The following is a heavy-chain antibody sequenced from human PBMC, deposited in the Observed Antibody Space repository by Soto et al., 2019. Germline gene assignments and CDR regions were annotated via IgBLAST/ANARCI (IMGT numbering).Heavy chain of an antibody. V-gene: IGHV3-23*01. J-gene: IGHJ5*02. CDR2: IDGSGGIT. Sequence: GGSLRLSCAASGFPFGTTDMSWVRQAPGEGLEWVSTIDGSGGITFYADSVKGRFTISRDNSRNTVYLQMNSLRGDDTTLYYCVKNSGWFNTWGQGALVTVSS. D-gene: IGHD3-10*01. CDR1: GFPFGTTD. CDR3: VKNSGWFNT.